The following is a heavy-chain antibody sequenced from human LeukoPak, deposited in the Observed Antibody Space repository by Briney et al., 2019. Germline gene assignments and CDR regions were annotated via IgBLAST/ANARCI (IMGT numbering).Heavy chain of an antibody. CDR3: ARRLIKGGSPYYFDY. J-gene: IGHJ4*02. CDR1: GYTFAIYW. D-gene: IGHD6-6*01. V-gene: IGHV5-51*01. Sequence: PGESLQISCKGSGYTFAIYWIAWVRQMPGKGLEWMGIIYPGDSDTRYSPSFQGQVTISTDKSISTAYLQWSSLKASDTAMYYCARRLIKGGSPYYFDYWGQGTLVTASS. CDR2: IYPGDSDT.